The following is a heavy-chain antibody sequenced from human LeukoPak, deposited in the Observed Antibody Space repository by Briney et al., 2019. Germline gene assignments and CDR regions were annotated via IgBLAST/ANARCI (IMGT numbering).Heavy chain of an antibody. CDR1: GGSISSGSYY. CDR2: IYTSGST. CDR3: ARASYYDFWSGYGFDI. V-gene: IGHV4-61*02. J-gene: IGHJ3*02. D-gene: IGHD3-3*01. Sequence: PSQTLSLTCTVSGGSISSGSYYWSWIRQPAGKGLEWIGRIYTSGSTNYNPSLKSRVTISVDTSKNQFSLKLSSVTAADSAVYYCARASYYDFWSGYGFDIWGQGTMVTVSS.